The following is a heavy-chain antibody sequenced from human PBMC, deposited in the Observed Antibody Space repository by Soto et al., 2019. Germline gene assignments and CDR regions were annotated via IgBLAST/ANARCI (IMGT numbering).Heavy chain of an antibody. CDR2: ISYDGSDK. D-gene: IGHD5-12*01. CDR1: GFTFSDSS. V-gene: IGHV3-30-3*01. J-gene: IGHJ4*01. Sequence: GGSLRLSCAASGFTFSDSSMHWVRQAPGKGLGWVAVISYDGSDKYYADSVKGRFTISRDNSKNTLYLQMNSLRPEDSAVYYCARDGATMVVLYYFDSWGHGTLVTVSS. CDR3: ARDGATMVVLYYFDS.